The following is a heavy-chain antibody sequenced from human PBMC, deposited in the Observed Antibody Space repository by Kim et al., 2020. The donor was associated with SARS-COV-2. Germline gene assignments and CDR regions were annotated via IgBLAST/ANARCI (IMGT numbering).Heavy chain of an antibody. D-gene: IGHD1-26*01. CDR2: T. V-gene: IGHV4-39*07. CDR3: ARSRGATSINY. Sequence: TYYNPPLKNRVTISVDTSKTHFSLKQSSVTATDTAVYYCARSRGATSINYWGQGTLVTVSS. J-gene: IGHJ4*02.